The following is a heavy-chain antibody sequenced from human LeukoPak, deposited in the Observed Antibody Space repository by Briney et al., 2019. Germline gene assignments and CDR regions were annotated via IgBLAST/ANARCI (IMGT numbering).Heavy chain of an antibody. J-gene: IGHJ3*02. D-gene: IGHD4-23*01. Sequence: GGSLRLSCAASGFTFSSYSMNWVRQAPGKGLEWVSSISSTSNNIYYADSVRGRFTISRDNAKNSLYLQMNSLRAEDTAVYYCAREGDYGGNSIAFDIWGQGTMVTVSS. CDR3: AREGDYGGNSIAFDI. CDR1: GFTFSSYS. CDR2: ISSTSNNI. V-gene: IGHV3-21*01.